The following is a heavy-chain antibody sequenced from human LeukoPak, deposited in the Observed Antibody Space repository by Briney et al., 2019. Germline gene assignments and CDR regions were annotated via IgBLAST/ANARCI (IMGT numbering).Heavy chain of an antibody. CDR1: GGTFSSYA. V-gene: IGHV1-69*04. D-gene: IGHD3-22*01. Sequence: GASVKVSCKASGGTFSSYAISWVRQAPGQGLEWMGRIIPILGIANYAQRFRGRVTITADKSTSTAYMELSSLRSEDTAVYYCARALNYYDSSGYYSMDYWGQGTLVTVSS. J-gene: IGHJ4*02. CDR3: ARALNYYDSSGYYSMDY. CDR2: IIPILGIA.